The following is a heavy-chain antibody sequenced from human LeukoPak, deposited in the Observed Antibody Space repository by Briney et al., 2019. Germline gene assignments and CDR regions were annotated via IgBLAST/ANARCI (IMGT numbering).Heavy chain of an antibody. CDR2: MNQDGSAK. Sequence: GSLRLSCAASGFTFSDSWMSWVRQAPGKGLEWVANMNQDGSAKGYVDSVKGRFTISRDNARNSLYLQMSSLRPEDTAVYYCATYTHWVAGDVWGQGTLVTVSS. CDR1: GFTFSDSW. J-gene: IGHJ4*02. CDR3: ATYTHWVAGDV. V-gene: IGHV3-7*01. D-gene: IGHD3-16*01.